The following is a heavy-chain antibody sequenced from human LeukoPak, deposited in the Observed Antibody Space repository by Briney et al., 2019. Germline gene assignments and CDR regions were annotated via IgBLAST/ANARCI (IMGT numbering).Heavy chain of an antibody. Sequence: SETLPLTCTVSGGSISSSSYYWGWIRQPPGKGLEWIGSIYYSGSTYYSPSLKSRVTISVDTSKNQFFLKLSSVTAADTAVYYCARHVCDRWLQCYFDYWGQGTLVTVSS. D-gene: IGHD5-24*01. CDR2: IYYSGST. V-gene: IGHV4-39*01. CDR3: ARHVCDRWLQCYFDY. CDR1: GGSISSSSYY. J-gene: IGHJ4*02.